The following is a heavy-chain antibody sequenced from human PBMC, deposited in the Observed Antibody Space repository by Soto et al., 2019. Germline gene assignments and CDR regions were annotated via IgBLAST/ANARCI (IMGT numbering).Heavy chain of an antibody. D-gene: IGHD2-15*01. CDR2: ISNTGIT. CDR3: AREFCSGGYCYGQPGWFDP. V-gene: IGHV4-30-4*01. CDR1: GGSISSGDYY. J-gene: IGHJ5*02. Sequence: QVQLQESGPGLVKPSQTLSLTCTVSGGSISSGDYYWSWIRQSPGKGLEWIGYISNTGITYYKPSLKSRLSISVDTSKNQFSLKLTSVTAADTAMYYCAREFCSGGYCYGQPGWFDPWGQGTLVTVSS.